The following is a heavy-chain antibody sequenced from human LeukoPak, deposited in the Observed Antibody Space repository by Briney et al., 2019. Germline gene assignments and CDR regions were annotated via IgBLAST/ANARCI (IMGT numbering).Heavy chain of an antibody. V-gene: IGHV3-23*01. J-gene: IGHJ4*02. CDR2: ISGSGGST. D-gene: IGHD3-10*01. CDR1: GFTFSSYA. Sequence: GGSLRHSCAASGFTFSSYAMSWVRQAPGKGLEWVSAISGSGGSTYYADSVKGRFTISRDNSKNTLYLQMNSLRAEDTAVYYCATRTMVRGVATNTDYWGQGALVTVSS. CDR3: ATRTMVRGVATNTDY.